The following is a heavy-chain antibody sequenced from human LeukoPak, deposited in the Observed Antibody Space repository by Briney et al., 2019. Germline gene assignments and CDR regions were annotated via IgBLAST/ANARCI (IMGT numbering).Heavy chain of an antibody. V-gene: IGHV4-34*01. D-gene: IGHD6-6*01. CDR3: AGWPYSSSPSGFDP. CDR1: GGSFSGYY. J-gene: IGHJ5*02. CDR2: INHSGST. Sequence: SETLSLTCAVYGGSFSGYYWSWIRQPPGKGLEWIGEINHSGSTNYNPSLKSGVTISVDTSKNQFSLKLSSVTAADTAVYCCAGWPYSSSPSGFDPWGQGTLVTVSS.